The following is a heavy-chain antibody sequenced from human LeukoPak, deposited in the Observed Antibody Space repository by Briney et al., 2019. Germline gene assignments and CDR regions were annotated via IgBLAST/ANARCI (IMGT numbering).Heavy chain of an antibody. Sequence: PSETLSLTCTVSGGSISSSSYYWGWIRQPPGKGLEWIGSIYYSERTYYNPSLKSRVTISVDTSKNQFSLKLSSVTAADTAVYYCARVGSGIAAAGKPDYWGQGTLVTVSS. J-gene: IGHJ4*02. CDR3: ARVGSGIAAAGKPDY. V-gene: IGHV4-39*07. CDR2: IYYSERT. D-gene: IGHD6-13*01. CDR1: GGSISSSSYY.